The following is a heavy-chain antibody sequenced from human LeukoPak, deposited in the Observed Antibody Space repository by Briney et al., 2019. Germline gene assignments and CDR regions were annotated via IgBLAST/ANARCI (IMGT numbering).Heavy chain of an antibody. Sequence: GGSLRLSCAASGFTFSSYAMSWVRQAPGKGLEWVSAISGSGGSTYYADSVKGRFTISRDNSKNTLYLQMNSLRAEDTAVYYCATTSYSTYGSLDYWGQGTLVTVSS. CDR2: ISGSGGST. J-gene: IGHJ4*02. V-gene: IGHV3-23*01. CDR3: ATTSYSTYGSLDY. D-gene: IGHD4-11*01. CDR1: GFTFSSYA.